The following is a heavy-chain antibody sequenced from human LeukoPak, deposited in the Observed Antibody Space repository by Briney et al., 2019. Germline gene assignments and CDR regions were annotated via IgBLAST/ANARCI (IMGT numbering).Heavy chain of an antibody. CDR1: GGSISSSNW. CDR3: ARASHDYGDYSHFDY. Sequence: PSETLSLTCAVSGGSISSSNWWSWVRQPPGKGLEWIGEIYHSGSTNYNPSLKSRVTIAVDKSKNKFSLKLSSVTAADTAVYYCARASHDYGDYSHFDYWGQGTLVTVSS. V-gene: IGHV4-4*02. CDR2: IYHSGST. J-gene: IGHJ4*02. D-gene: IGHD4-17*01.